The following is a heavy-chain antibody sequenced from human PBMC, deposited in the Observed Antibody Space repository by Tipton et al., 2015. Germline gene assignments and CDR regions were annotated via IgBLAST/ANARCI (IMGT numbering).Heavy chain of an antibody. CDR3: ARPQWGSSPEDF. CDR2: IYPGDSHT. J-gene: IGHJ4*02. Sequence: QLVQSGAEVKKPGESLKISCKGSGYSFSNYWIGWVRQMPGKGLEWMGIIYPGDSHTRYSPSFQGHVTISADKFINTAYLQWNGLKASDTAIYYCARPQWGSSPEDFWGQGTLVTVSS. D-gene: IGHD6-13*01. V-gene: IGHV5-51*01. CDR1: GYSFSNYW.